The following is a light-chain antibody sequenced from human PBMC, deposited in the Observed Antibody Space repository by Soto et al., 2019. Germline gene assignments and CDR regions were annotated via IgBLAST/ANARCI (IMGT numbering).Light chain of an antibody. CDR3: AAWDDSLRAEV. CDR2: RDN. CDR1: TSNIEKYY. V-gene: IGLV1-47*01. J-gene: IGLJ2*01. Sequence: QSVLTQPPSASATPGQWFTISCSGSTSNIEKYYVYWYQQHPVTAPTLLVYRDNHRPPGVPARFSGAKTGTSASLAISGRRSDDDADYYCAAWDDSLRAEVFGSGTKVTVL.